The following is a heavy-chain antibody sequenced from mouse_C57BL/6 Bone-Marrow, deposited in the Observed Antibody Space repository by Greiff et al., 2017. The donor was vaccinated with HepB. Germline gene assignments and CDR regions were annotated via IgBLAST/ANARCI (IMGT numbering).Heavy chain of an antibody. Sequence: EVKLMESGGGLVQPGGSLKLSCAASGFTFSDYYMYWVRQTPEKRLEWVAYISNGGGSTYYPDTVKGRFTISRDNAKNTLYLQMSRLKSEDTAMYYCARQGYDGYYVGYYYAMDYWGQGTSVTVSS. D-gene: IGHD2-3*01. CDR2: ISNGGGST. CDR1: GFTFSDYY. J-gene: IGHJ4*01. V-gene: IGHV5-12*01. CDR3: ARQGYDGYYVGYYYAMDY.